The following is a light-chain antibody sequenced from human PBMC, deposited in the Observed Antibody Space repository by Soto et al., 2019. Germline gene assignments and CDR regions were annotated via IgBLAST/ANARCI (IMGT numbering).Light chain of an antibody. V-gene: IGKV3-15*01. CDR3: QQYNSWPRT. J-gene: IGKJ1*01. Sequence: EIVMTQSPATLSVSPGERVTLSCRASQSVSSDLAWYHQKPGEAPRLLVYGASTRATGLPARFSGSGSRTEFTLTISSVQAEDFAVYFCQQYNSWPRTFGQGTKVEIK. CDR1: QSVSSD. CDR2: GAS.